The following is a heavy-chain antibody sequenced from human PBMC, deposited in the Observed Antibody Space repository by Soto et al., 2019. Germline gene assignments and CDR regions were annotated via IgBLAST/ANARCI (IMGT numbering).Heavy chain of an antibody. J-gene: IGHJ2*01. CDR2: ISYDGSNK. CDR3: ARAHSNRLGYCDL. CDR1: GFTFNSYA. D-gene: IGHD6-13*01. V-gene: IGHV3-30*03. Sequence: QVQLVESGGGVVQPGRSLRLSCAASGFTFNSYAMHWVRQAPGKGLEWVAVISYDGSNKYYADSVKGRFTVSRDNSKKTLFLQMTSLRVEDTARYYCARAHSNRLGYCDLWGRGTLVTVSS.